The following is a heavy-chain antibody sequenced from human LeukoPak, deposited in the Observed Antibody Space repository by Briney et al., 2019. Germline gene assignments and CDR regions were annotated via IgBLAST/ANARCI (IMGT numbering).Heavy chain of an antibody. CDR2: IIPILGIA. Sequence: SVKVSCKASGYTFTSYDINWVRQATGQGLEWMGRIIPILGIANYAQKFQGRVTITADKSTSTAYMELSSLRSEDTAVYYCASSMPSRDGYNSGLGYFDYWGQGTLVTVSS. CDR1: GYTFTSYD. CDR3: ASSMPSRDGYNSGLGYFDY. J-gene: IGHJ4*02. V-gene: IGHV1-69*04. D-gene: IGHD5-24*01.